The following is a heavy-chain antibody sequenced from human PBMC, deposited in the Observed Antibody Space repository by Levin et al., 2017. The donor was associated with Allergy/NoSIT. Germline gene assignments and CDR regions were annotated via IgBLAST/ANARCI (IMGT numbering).Heavy chain of an antibody. CDR1: GFALSDYG. Sequence: GGSLRLSCAAPGFALSDYGMTWVRQAPGKGLEWVSSVSSGSSYKYYADSVKGRFTISRDDAKNSLFLQMNSLRVDDTAVYYCARDLSHWSGRYGMDVWGQGTTVTVSS. V-gene: IGHV3-21*06. CDR2: VSSGSSYK. CDR3: ARDLSHWSGRYGMDV. D-gene: IGHD3-3*01. J-gene: IGHJ6*02.